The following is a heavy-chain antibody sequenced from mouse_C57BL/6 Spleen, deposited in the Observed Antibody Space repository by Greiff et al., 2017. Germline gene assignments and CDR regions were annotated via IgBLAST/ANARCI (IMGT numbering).Heavy chain of an antibody. D-gene: IGHD1-1*01. CDR3: ARDGDYYGLYYFDY. CDR2: IRYDGSN. Sequence: EVKLMESGPGLVKPSQSLSLTCSVTGYSITSGYYWNLIRQFPGNKLELMGYIRYDGSNNYNPSLKNRISITRDTSKNQFFLKLNAVTTEDTATYYCARDGDYYGLYYFDYWGQGTTLTVSS. CDR1: GYSITSGYY. J-gene: IGHJ2*01. V-gene: IGHV3-6*01.